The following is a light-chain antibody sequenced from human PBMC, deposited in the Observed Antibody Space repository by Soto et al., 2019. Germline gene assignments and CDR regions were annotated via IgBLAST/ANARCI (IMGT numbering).Light chain of an antibody. Sequence: DIQMTQSPLTLSASAGDRGTSTCRAGQSINRWLAWYQQKPGRAPKLLIYDVSTLQSGVPSRFSGSGSETEFILTIGSLPPDGFGACCWLPYNLCNRLGEGTRLDVK. V-gene: IGKV1-5*01. CDR1: QSINRW. J-gene: IGKJ2*03. CDR3: LPYNLCNR. CDR2: DVS.